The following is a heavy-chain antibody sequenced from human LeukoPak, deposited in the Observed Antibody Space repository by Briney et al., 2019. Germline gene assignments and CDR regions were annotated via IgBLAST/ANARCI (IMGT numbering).Heavy chain of an antibody. CDR2: MHYSGNS. V-gene: IGHV4-38-2*02. D-gene: IGHD5-12*01. Sequence: SETLSLTCTVSGNSIRSDYYWGWIRQPPGKGLEWIGSMHYSGNSNYNPSLKSRVTISVDTSSKNQFSLKLSSVTAADTAVYFCAAYFSGYPRIQYWGQGTLVTVSS. J-gene: IGHJ4*02. CDR1: GNSIRSDYY. CDR3: AAYFSGYPRIQY.